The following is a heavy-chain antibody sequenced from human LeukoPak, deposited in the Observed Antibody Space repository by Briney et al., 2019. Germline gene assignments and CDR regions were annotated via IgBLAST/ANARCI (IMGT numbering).Heavy chain of an antibody. D-gene: IGHD6-25*01. J-gene: IGHJ4*02. V-gene: IGHV3-30*04. CDR1: GFTFRTSP. CDR2: ITYDGKIK. CDR3: ARDPQRGAPDYFDS. Sequence: GGSLRLSCAASGFTFRTSPMHWVRQAPGKGLEWVAVITYDGKIKVYADSVKGRFTISRDIAKNMLYLEMNSLRTEDTAVYYCARDPQRGAPDYFDSWGQGTLVTVSS.